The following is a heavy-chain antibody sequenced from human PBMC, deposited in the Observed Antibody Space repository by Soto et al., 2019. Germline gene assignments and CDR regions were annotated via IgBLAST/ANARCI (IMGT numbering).Heavy chain of an antibody. J-gene: IGHJ6*03. CDR2: IYYSGST. D-gene: IGHD5-18*01. Sequence: SETLSLTCTVSGGSISSYYWSWIRQPPGKGLEWIGYIYYSGSTNYNPSLKSRVTISVDTSKNQFSLKLSSVTAADTAVYYCARYSYGPRNYYYYYMDVWGKGTTVTVS. CDR3: ARYSYGPRNYYYYYMDV. CDR1: GGSISSYY. V-gene: IGHV4-59*01.